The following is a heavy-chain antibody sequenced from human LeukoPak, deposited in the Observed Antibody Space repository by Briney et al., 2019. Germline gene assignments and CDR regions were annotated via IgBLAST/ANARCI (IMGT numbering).Heavy chain of an antibody. CDR1: GFTFSSYG. CDR3: AKDTIAVAGTAFDI. Sequence: GGSLRLSCAASGFTFSSYGMHWVRQAPGKGLEWVAVISYDGSNKYYADSVKGRFTISRDNSKNTLYLQMNSLRAEDTALYYCAKDTIAVAGTAFDIWGQGTMVTVSS. J-gene: IGHJ3*02. D-gene: IGHD6-19*01. CDR2: ISYDGSNK. V-gene: IGHV3-30*18.